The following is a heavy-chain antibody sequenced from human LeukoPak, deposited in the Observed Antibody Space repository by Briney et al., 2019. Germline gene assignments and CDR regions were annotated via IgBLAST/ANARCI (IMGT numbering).Heavy chain of an antibody. J-gene: IGHJ4*02. V-gene: IGHV3-21*01. CDR1: GFAFGSYS. CDR3: AKTGGSSWSHFDY. CDR2: ISSTSAYI. Sequence: GGSLRLSCAASGFAFGSYSINWVRQAPGKGLEWVSSISSTSAYIYYADSVKGRFTTSRDNAKNSLYLQMNSLRADDTAVYYCAKTGGSSWSHFDYWGQGTLVTVSS. D-gene: IGHD6-13*01.